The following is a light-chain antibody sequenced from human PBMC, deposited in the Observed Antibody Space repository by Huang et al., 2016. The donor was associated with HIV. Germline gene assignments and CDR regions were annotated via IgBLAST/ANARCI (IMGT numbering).Light chain of an antibody. CDR1: QRVSNY. V-gene: IGKV3-11*01. J-gene: IGKJ4*01. CDR3: QQRSKT. Sequence: IVLTQSPATLSLSPGERATLSCRASQRVSNYLAWYQQKPGQAPRLLIYGASNRATGVPARFSGSGSGTDFTLTVSSLQPEDFAVYYCQQRSKTFGGGTKVEIK. CDR2: GAS.